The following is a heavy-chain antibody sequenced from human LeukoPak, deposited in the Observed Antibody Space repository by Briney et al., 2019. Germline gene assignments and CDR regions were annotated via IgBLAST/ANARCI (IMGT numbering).Heavy chain of an antibody. V-gene: IGHV3-9*03. D-gene: IGHD6-19*01. CDR1: GFTFDDYA. CDR3: VKGSSGWYAKTHFDY. Sequence: GRSLGLSCAASGFTFDDYAMHWVRQAPAKGLEWVSGISWNSGSIGYADSVKGRFTISRDNAKNSLYLQMNSLRAEDMALYYCVKGSSGWYAKTHFDYWGQGTLVTVSS. CDR2: ISWNSGSI. J-gene: IGHJ4*02.